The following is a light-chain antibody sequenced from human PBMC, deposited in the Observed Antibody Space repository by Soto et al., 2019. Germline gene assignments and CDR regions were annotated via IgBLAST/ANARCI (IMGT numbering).Light chain of an antibody. CDR1: NIAIKR. Sequence: SYELTQAPSVSVAPGQTARITCGGNNIAIKRVHWYQQKPGQAPVLVVYDDGDRPSGIPERFSGSNSGNTATLTITRVEAGDEADYHCQVWDSSSDHRVVFGGGTKLTVL. J-gene: IGLJ2*01. V-gene: IGLV3-21*02. CDR2: DDG. CDR3: QVWDSSSDHRVV.